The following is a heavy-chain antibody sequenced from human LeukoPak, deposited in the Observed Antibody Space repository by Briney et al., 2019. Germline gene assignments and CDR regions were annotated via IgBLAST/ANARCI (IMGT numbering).Heavy chain of an antibody. CDR2: INHTGST. J-gene: IGHJ4*02. D-gene: IGHD4-17*01. Sequence: ASETLSLTCAVYGESFTTFYWGWIRQTPGKGLEWIGEINHTGSTNYNPSLRSRVSISSDTSKIQFSLELTSVTAADTAVYYCARLKATVSIHAYFDSWGQGTLVTVSS. V-gene: IGHV4-34*01. CDR3: ARLKATVSIHAYFDS. CDR1: GESFTTFY.